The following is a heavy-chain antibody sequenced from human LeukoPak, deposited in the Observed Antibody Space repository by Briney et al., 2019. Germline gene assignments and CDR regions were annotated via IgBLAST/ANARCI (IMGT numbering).Heavy chain of an antibody. J-gene: IGHJ5*02. CDR3: ARDRGGYCSSTSCYAGYWFDP. V-gene: IGHV4-61*09. CDR2: IYTSGST. D-gene: IGHD2-2*01. Sequence: PSQTLSLTCTVPGDSISSGNYYWTWVRQPAGKGLEWIGHIYTSGSTNYNPSLKSRVTISVDTSKNQFSLKLSSVTAAGTAVYYCARDRGGYCSSTSCYAGYWFDPWGQGTLVTVSS. CDR1: GDSISSGNYY.